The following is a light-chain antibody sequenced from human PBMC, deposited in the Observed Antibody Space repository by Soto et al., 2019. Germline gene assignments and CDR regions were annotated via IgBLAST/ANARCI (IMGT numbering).Light chain of an antibody. Sequence: QSALTQPASMSGSPGQSITISCTGTSTDVGDNDFVSWYRHHPGKAPRLVIYEVNKRPSGISNRFSGSKSGNTASLTISGLQADDEAEYYCSSHRNISAVLFGRGTKLTVL. CDR3: SSHRNISAVL. CDR2: EVN. J-gene: IGLJ2*01. CDR1: STDVGDNDF. V-gene: IGLV2-14*01.